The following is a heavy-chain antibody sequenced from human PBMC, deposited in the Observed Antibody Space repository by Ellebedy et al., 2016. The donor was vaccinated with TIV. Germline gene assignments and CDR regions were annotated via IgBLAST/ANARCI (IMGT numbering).Heavy chain of an antibody. V-gene: IGHV1-2*06. D-gene: IGHD5-24*01. CDR2: INPDRGDS. CDR1: VYTFNGYY. Sequence: AASVKVSCKASVYTFNGYYIHWLRQAPGEGLDWMGRINPDRGDSDYAQKFQGRVTMTRDTSISTAYMAMNRLRSDDTAVYFCARGLGWLQRDSDYWGQGTLVTVSS. CDR3: ARGLGWLQRDSDY. J-gene: IGHJ4*02.